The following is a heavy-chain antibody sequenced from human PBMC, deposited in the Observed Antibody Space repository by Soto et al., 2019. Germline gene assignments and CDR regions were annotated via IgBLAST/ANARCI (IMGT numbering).Heavy chain of an antibody. CDR1: GFTFSDYY. V-gene: IGHV3-11*01. CDR2: ISSSGSTI. J-gene: IGHJ6*02. CDR3: ASGPSGSYEDPPYYYYYYGMDV. Sequence: PGGSLRLSCAASGFTFSDYYMSWIRQAPGKGLEWVSYISSSGSTIYYADSVKGRFTISRDNAKNSLYLQMNSLRAEDTAVYYCASGPSGSYEDPPYYYYYYGMDVWGQGTTVTVSS. D-gene: IGHD1-26*01.